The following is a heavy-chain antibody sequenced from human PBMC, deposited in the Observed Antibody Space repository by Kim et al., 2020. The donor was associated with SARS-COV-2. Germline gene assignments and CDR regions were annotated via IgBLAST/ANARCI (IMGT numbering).Heavy chain of an antibody. CDR3: ARHYASGSHSRFDY. Sequence: GESLKISCKASGYSFTTYWIGWVRQMSGKGLEWMGIIYPGDSDIRYSPSFQGQVTISADKSISTAYLQWSSLKASDTAMYYCARHYASGSHSRFDYWGQGTLVTVSA. J-gene: IGHJ4*02. V-gene: IGHV5-51*01. D-gene: IGHD3-10*01. CDR1: GYSFTTYW. CDR2: IYPGDSDI.